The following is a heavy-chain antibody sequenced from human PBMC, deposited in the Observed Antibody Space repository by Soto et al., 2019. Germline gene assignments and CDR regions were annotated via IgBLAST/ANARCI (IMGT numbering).Heavy chain of an antibody. D-gene: IGHD2-2*01. CDR1: GFTFSGSA. Sequence: PGGSLRLSCAASGFTFSGSAMHWVRQASGKGLGWVGRIRSKANSYATAYAASVKGRFTISRDDSKNTAYLQMNSLKTEDTAVYYCTSIVVLPAASRGPSYYGMDVWGQGTTVTVSS. J-gene: IGHJ6*02. CDR3: TSIVVLPAASRGPSYYGMDV. CDR2: IRSKANSYAT. V-gene: IGHV3-73*01.